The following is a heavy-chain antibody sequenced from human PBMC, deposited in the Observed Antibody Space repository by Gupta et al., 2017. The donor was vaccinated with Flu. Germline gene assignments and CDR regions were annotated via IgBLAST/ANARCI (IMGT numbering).Heavy chain of an antibody. V-gene: IGHV1-18*01. Sequence: QVQLVQSGAVVQTPGASVKVSCKASVYTFTSHGISWVRQAPGQGLEWMGWISPYNGNKNYAQKLQGRVTMTTDTSTSTADMELRSLRSDDTAVYYCARERQLTGWGQGTLGTVSS. CDR1: VYTFTSHG. CDR2: ISPYNGNK. D-gene: IGHD6-6*01. J-gene: IGHJ4*02. CDR3: ARERQLTG.